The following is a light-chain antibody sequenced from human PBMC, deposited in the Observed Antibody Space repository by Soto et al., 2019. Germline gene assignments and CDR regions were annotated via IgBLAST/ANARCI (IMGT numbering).Light chain of an antibody. J-gene: IGKJ4*01. CDR3: QQRSNWLT. CDR2: DAS. V-gene: IGKV3-11*01. CDR1: QSISSA. Sequence: EIVLTQSPATLSLSPGERATFSCRASQSISSALAWYQQRPGQPPRLLIYDASDRADGIPARFSGTRSGTDFTLTISSLEPEDFAVYYCQQRSNWLTFGGGTRVDIK.